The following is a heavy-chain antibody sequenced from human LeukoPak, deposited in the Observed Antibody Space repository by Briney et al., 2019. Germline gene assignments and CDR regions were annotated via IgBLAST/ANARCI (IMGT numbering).Heavy chain of an antibody. V-gene: IGHV3-64*01. CDR1: GFTFCSYA. CDR2: ISSNGGST. D-gene: IGHD3-22*01. CDR3: ASPYYSACSALDP. Sequence: TGGSLRLSCAASGFTFCSYAMHWVRQAPGKGLEYVSAISSNGGSTYYANSVKGRFTISRDNSKNTLYLQMGSLRAEDMAVYYCASPYYSACSALDPWGQGTLVTVSS. J-gene: IGHJ5*02.